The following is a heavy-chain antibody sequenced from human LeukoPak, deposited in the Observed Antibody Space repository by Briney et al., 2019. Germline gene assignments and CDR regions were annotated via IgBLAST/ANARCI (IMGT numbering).Heavy chain of an antibody. CDR2: IWYDGSRK. CDR3: ARDGGSGIDY. Sequence: GGSLRLSCAASGFSLTTYGTHWLRQAPGKGLEWVAVIWYDGSRKFYGDSAKGRFTVSRDTSENTMYLQRNTLRVDDTAVYYCARDGGSGIDYWGQGTLVTVSS. CDR1: GFSLTTYG. V-gene: IGHV3-33*01. D-gene: IGHD3-10*01. J-gene: IGHJ4*02.